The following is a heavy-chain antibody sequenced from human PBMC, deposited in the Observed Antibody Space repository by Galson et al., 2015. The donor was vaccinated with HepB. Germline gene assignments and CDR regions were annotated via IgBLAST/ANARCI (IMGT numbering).Heavy chain of an antibody. CDR2: ISWNSGSI. Sequence: SLRLSCAASGFTFDDYAMHWVRQAPGKGLEWVSGISWNSGSIGYADSVKGRFTISRDNAKNSLYLQMNSLRAEDTALYYCAKDIIPNIGSAFDIWGQGTMVTVSS. J-gene: IGHJ3*02. D-gene: IGHD6-13*01. CDR1: GFTFDDYA. CDR3: AKDIIPNIGSAFDI. V-gene: IGHV3-9*01.